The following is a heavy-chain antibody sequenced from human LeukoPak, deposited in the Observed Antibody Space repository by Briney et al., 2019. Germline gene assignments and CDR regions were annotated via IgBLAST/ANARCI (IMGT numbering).Heavy chain of an antibody. Sequence: GGSLRLSCAASGFTVSSNYMSWVRQAPGKGLEWVSVIYSGGSTYYADSVKGRFTISRDNSKNTLYLQMNSLRAEDTAVYYCAREDFWSGYYRAYWGQGTLVTLSS. V-gene: IGHV3-66*02. D-gene: IGHD3-3*01. J-gene: IGHJ4*02. CDR3: AREDFWSGYYRAY. CDR1: GFTVSSNY. CDR2: IYSGGST.